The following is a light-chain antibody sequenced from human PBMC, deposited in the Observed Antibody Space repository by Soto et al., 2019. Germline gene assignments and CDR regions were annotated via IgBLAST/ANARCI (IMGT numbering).Light chain of an antibody. V-gene: IGKV1-39*01. CDR1: HTINIY. J-gene: IGKJ1*01. CDR2: TAS. CDR3: QQSYSSVRT. Sequence: DIQMTQSPSSLSASVGDRVTIACRSSHTINIYLNWYQQKPGQAPKLLIHTASTVHSGLPSRFSGSASGTDFTLTINNLQAEEFATYYCQQSYSSVRTFGQGTKVEL.